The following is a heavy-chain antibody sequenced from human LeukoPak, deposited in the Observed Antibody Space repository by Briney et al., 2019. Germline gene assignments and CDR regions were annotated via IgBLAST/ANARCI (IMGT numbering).Heavy chain of an antibody. CDR3: ARASKVRCGGDCYSYYFDY. CDR1: GGSFSGYY. V-gene: IGHV4-34*01. CDR2: INHSGST. Sequence: PSETLSLTCAVYGGSFSGYYWSWIRQPPGKGLEWIGEINHSGSTNYNPSLKSRVTISVDTSKNQFSLKLSSVTAADTAVYYCARASKVRCGGDCYSYYFDYWGQGTLVTVSS. D-gene: IGHD2-21*02. J-gene: IGHJ4*02.